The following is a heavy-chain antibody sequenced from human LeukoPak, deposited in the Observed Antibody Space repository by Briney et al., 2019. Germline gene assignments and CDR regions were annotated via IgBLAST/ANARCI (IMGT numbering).Heavy chain of an antibody. CDR1: GYTFTGYY. Sequence: ASVKVSCKAAGYTFTGYYMFWVRQAPGQGLEWMGRINPNSGGANYAQKFQGRVAMTRDTSISTAYMELSRLRSDDTAVYYCARGYCSGGSCYSVENWFDPWGQGTLVTVSS. V-gene: IGHV1-2*06. CDR3: ARGYCSGGSCYSVENWFDP. D-gene: IGHD2-15*01. CDR2: INPNSGGA. J-gene: IGHJ5*02.